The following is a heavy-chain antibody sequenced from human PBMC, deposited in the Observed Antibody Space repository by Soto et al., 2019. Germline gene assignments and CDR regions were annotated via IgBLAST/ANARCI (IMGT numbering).Heavy chain of an antibody. CDR2: ISGDGINT. Sequence: QIHLVESGGDVVQPGRSLRLSCAASGFNFGFFGMHWVRQAPGKGLEWVAFISGDGINTDYADSVRGRFTLSRDYSKKTMYLQMDTLREDDTALYYCARGNLSFDFDSWGQGTLVTVSS. D-gene: IGHD3-10*01. J-gene: IGHJ4*02. CDR1: GFNFGFFG. CDR3: ARGNLSFDFDS. V-gene: IGHV3-30*03.